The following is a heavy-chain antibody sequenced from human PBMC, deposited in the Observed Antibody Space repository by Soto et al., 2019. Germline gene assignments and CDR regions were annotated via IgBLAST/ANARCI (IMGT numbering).Heavy chain of an antibody. CDR1: GLSSSDYY. CDR3: ARQRVSEPCFGLCGQAH. D-gene: IGHD2-21*01. V-gene: IGHV4-59*01. Sequence: PFVTLSLSSAFVGLSSSDYYLGLIRQPHGKGLEWIGYIYYSGSTNYNPSLKSRVTISVDTSKNQFSPKLSSVTAADTFLYYCARQRVSEPCFGLCGQAHWG. J-gene: IGHJ1*01. CDR2: IYYSGST.